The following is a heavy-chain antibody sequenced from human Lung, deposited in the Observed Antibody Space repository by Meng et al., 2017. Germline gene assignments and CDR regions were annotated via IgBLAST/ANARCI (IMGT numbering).Heavy chain of an antibody. CDR2: INHSGST. CDR3: ARGPTTMAHDFDY. CDR1: GGSFSDYY. D-gene: IGHD4-11*01. J-gene: IGHJ4*02. V-gene: IGHV4-34*01. Sequence: QVPAQEWGAGLLKPSETLSPTCVVSGGSFSDYYWSWIRQPPGKGLEWIGEINHSGSTNYNPSLESRATISVDTSQNNLSLKLSSVTAADSAVYYCARGPTTMAHDFDYWGQGTLVTVSS.